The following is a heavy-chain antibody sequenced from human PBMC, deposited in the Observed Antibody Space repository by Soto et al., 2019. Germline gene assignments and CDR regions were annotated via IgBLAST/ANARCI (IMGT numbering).Heavy chain of an antibody. V-gene: IGHV3-64*01. Sequence: EVQLVESGGGLVQPGGSLRLSCAASGFTFSGYTMHWVRQAPGKGLEYVSGISNNGGSTYYANSVEGRFTISRDNSTNTLYLQMGTLRAEDMAVYYCASSLPRSITMVRGVIYWGQGTLVTVSS. J-gene: IGHJ4*02. CDR1: GFTFSGYT. D-gene: IGHD3-10*01. CDR3: ASSLPRSITMVRGVIY. CDR2: ISNNGGST.